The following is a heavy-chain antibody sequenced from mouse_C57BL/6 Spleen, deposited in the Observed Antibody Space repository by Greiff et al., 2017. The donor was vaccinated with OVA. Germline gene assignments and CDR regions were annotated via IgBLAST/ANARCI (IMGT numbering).Heavy chain of an antibody. D-gene: IGHD2-13*01. CDR3: ARSKVYDGDSYGMDY. CDR2: IHPSDSDT. Sequence: QVQLQQPGAELVKPGASVKVSCKASGYTFTSYWMHWVKQRPGQGLEWIGRIHPSDSDTNYNQKFKGKATLTVDKPSSTAYMQLSSLTSEDTAVYYCARSKVYDGDSYGMDYWGQGTSVTVSS. J-gene: IGHJ4*01. V-gene: IGHV1-74*01. CDR1: GYTFTSYW.